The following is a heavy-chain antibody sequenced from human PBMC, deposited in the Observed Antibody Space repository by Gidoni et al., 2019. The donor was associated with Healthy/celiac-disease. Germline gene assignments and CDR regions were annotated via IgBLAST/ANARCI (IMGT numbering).Heavy chain of an antibody. J-gene: IGHJ4*02. Sequence: QVQLQQWGAGLLKPSETLSLTCAVDGGSFSGYYWSWIRQPPWKGLEWIGEINHSGSTNYNPSLKSRVTISVDTSKNQFSLKLSSVTAADTAVYYCSRGLTTVVTPVFGYWGQGTLVTVSS. CDR2: INHSGST. CDR3: SRGLTTVVTPVFGY. V-gene: IGHV4-34*01. D-gene: IGHD4-17*01. CDR1: GGSFSGYY.